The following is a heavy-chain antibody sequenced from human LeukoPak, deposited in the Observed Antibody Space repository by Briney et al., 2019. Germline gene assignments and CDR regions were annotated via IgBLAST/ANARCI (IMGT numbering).Heavy chain of an antibody. CDR3: AKDEERTGYSSGWYWYYYYYYMDV. V-gene: IGHV3-33*06. CDR1: GYTFSSYG. Sequence: GGSLRLSCAASGYTFSSYGMHWVRQAPGKGLEWVAVIWYDGSNKYYADSVRGRFTISRDNSKNTLYLQMSSLRAEDTAVYYCAKDEERTGYSSGWYWYYYYYYMDVWGKGTTVTVSS. D-gene: IGHD6-19*01. J-gene: IGHJ6*03. CDR2: IWYDGSNK.